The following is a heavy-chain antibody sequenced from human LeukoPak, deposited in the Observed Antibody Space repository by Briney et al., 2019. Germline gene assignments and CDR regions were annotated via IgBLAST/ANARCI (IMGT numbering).Heavy chain of an antibody. CDR1: GGSFSGYY. CDR2: INHSGST. Sequence: SETLSLTCAVYGGSFSGYYWSWIRQPPGKGLEWIGEINHSGSTNHNPSLKSRVTISVDTSKNQFSLKLSSVTAADTAVYYCARRGTRYSGSYSTYYFDYWGQGTLVTVSS. D-gene: IGHD1-26*01. CDR3: ARRGTRYSGSYSTYYFDY. V-gene: IGHV4-34*01. J-gene: IGHJ4*02.